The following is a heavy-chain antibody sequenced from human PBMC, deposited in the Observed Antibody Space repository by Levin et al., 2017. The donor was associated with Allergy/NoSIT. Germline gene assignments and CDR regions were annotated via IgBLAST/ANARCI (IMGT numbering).Heavy chain of an antibody. V-gene: IGHV3-21*01. CDR2: ISSSSYI. J-gene: IGHJ3*01. Sequence: SGGSLRLSCAASGFTFTSYSMNWVRQAPGQGLEWVSSISSSSYIYYADSVKGRFTISRDTAKNSLYLQMNRLRAEDTAVYYCAREKGGKYCSGGSCFSTVDAFDVWGQGTVVTVSS. D-gene: IGHD2-15*01. CDR1: GFTFTSYS. CDR3: AREKGGKYCSGGSCFSTVDAFDV.